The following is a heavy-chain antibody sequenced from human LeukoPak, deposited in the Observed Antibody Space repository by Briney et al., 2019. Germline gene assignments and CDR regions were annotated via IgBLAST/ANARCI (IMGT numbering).Heavy chain of an antibody. CDR2: IYHSGST. D-gene: IGHD3-10*01. Sequence: SETLSLTCAVSGGSISSGGYSWSWIRQPPGKGLGWIGYIYHSGSTYYNPSLKSRVTISVDRSKNQFSLKLSSVTAADTAVYYCARVYGSGSRFYFDYWGQGTLVTVSS. V-gene: IGHV4-30-2*01. CDR3: ARVYGSGSRFYFDY. J-gene: IGHJ4*02. CDR1: GGSISSGGYS.